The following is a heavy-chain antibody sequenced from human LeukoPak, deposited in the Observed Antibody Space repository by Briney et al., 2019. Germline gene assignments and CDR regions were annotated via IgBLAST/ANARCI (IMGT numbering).Heavy chain of an antibody. V-gene: IGHV1-2*02. Sequence: GASVTVSCKASGYTFTGYYMHWVRQAPGQGLEWMGWINPNSGDTHYAQKFQGRVTTTGDTSISTAYMELSRLRSDDTAVYYCARGGLSGSYYVDYWGQGTLVTVSS. CDR3: ARGGLSGSYYVDY. D-gene: IGHD1-26*01. J-gene: IGHJ4*02. CDR1: GYTFTGYY. CDR2: INPNSGDT.